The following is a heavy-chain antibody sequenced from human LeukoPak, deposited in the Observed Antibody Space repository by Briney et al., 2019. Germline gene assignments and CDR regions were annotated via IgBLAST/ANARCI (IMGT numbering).Heavy chain of an antibody. D-gene: IGHD6-13*01. CDR1: GGSFSGYY. Sequence: SETLSLTCAVYGGSFSGYYWGWIRQPPGKGLEWIGEINHSGSTNYNPSLKSRVTISVDTSKNQFSLKLSSVTAADTAVYYCARAPRGGYSSSWYLDYWGQGTLVTVSS. J-gene: IGHJ4*02. CDR3: ARAPRGGYSSSWYLDY. CDR2: INHSGST. V-gene: IGHV4-34*01.